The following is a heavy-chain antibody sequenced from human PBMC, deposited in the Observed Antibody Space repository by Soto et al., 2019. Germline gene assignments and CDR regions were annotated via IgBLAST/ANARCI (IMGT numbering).Heavy chain of an antibody. V-gene: IGHV4-34*01. CDR3: ARRSSRYYYYGMDV. Sequence: PSETLSLTCAVYGGSFSGYYWSWIRQPPGKGLEWIGEINHSGSTNYNPSLKSRVTISVDTSKNQFSLKLSSVTAADTAVYYCARRSSRYYYYGMDVWGQGTTVTVSS. D-gene: IGHD6-6*01. J-gene: IGHJ6*02. CDR1: GGSFSGYY. CDR2: INHSGST.